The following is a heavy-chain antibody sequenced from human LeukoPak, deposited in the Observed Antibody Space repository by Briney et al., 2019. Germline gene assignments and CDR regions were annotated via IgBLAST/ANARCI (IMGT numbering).Heavy chain of an antibody. CDR1: GGTFSSYA. CDR2: IIPIFGTA. CDR3: ARDRERYGSGTCFDY. J-gene: IGHJ4*02. V-gene: IGHV1-69*01. Sequence: SVKVSCKASGGTFSSYAISWVRQAPGQGLEWMGGIIPIFGTANYAQKFQGRVTITADESTRTAYMELSSLRSEDTAVYYCARDRERYGSGTCFDYWGQGTLVTVSS. D-gene: IGHD3-10*01.